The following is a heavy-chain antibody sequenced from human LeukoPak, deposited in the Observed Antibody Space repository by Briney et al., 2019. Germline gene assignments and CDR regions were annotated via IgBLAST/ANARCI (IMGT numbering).Heavy chain of an antibody. D-gene: IGHD3-3*01. CDR3: ARESRSGLDY. Sequence: PGGSLRLSCAASGFIFSNYWMNWVRLAPGKGLEWVANIKQDGGEKYFADSVKGQFSVSRDNARNSLYLQMNSLRAEDTAVYYCARESRSGLDYWGQGTLVAVSS. V-gene: IGHV3-7*03. J-gene: IGHJ4*02. CDR1: GFIFSNYW. CDR2: IKQDGGEK.